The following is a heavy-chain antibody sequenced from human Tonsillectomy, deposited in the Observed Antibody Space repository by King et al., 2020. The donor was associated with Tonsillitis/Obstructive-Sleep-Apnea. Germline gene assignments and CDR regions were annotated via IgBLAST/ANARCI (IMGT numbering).Heavy chain of an antibody. Sequence: QLQESGPGLVKPSETLSLPCTVSGGSMSDYYWTWIRQPPGKGLEWIGNIYYSGNTNHNPSLKSRVTISVDTSKNQFSLKLSSVTAADTALYYCARGRALYDSTGYYHWGQGALVIVSS. D-gene: IGHD3-22*01. CDR1: GGSMSDYY. J-gene: IGHJ5*02. CDR2: IYYSGNT. CDR3: ARGRALYDSTGYYH. V-gene: IGHV4-59*01.